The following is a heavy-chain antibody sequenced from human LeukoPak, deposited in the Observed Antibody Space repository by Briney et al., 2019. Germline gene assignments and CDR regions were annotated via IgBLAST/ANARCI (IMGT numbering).Heavy chain of an antibody. Sequence: SETLSLTCTVSGGSVSNYYWSWIRQLAGKGLEWIGRIHTSGSTNYDPSLKSRVTMSVDTSKSQFSLKLSSVTAADTAVYYCARMVGATRCDIWGQGTMVTVSS. CDR3: ARMVGATRCDI. CDR1: GGSVSNYY. V-gene: IGHV4-4*07. J-gene: IGHJ3*02. D-gene: IGHD1-26*01. CDR2: IHTSGST.